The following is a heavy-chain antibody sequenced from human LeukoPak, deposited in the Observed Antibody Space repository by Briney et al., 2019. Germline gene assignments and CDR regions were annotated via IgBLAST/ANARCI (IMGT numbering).Heavy chain of an antibody. J-gene: IGHJ5*02. D-gene: IGHD3-3*01. V-gene: IGHV4-39*01. CDR1: GGSISSSSYY. CDR2: IYYSGST. CDR3: ARHCREYYDFWSGYAAWFDP. Sequence: SETLSLTCTVSGGSISSSSYYWGWIRQPPGKGLEWIGSIYYSGSTYYNPSLKSRVTISVDTSKNQFSLKLSSVTAADTAVYYCARHCREYYDFWSGYAAWFDPWGQGTLVTVSS.